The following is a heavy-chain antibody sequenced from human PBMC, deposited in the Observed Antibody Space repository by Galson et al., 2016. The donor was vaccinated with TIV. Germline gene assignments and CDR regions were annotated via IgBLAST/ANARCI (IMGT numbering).Heavy chain of an antibody. CDR2: IIPMFGTA. Sequence: SVKASCKASGGTFSIHAFSWVRQAPGQGLEWMGRIIPMFGTANYAQKFQGRVTITADDSTSTSTSTAYMELSSLRSDDTAVYYCVRGPYYYGSGSEENWGQGTLVTVSS. CDR1: GGTFSIHA. J-gene: IGHJ4*02. V-gene: IGHV1-69*13. CDR3: VRGPYYYGSGSEEN. D-gene: IGHD3-10*01.